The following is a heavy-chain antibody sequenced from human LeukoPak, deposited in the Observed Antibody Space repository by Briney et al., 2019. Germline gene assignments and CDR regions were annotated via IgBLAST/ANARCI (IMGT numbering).Heavy chain of an antibody. CDR3: ARTRGTFDY. V-gene: IGHV4-34*01. CDR1: GGSISSYY. J-gene: IGHJ4*02. Sequence: SETLSLTCTVSGGSISSYYWSWIRQPPGKGLEWIGEINHGGSTNYNPSLKSRVTVSVDTSKNQFSLKLSSVTAADTAVYYCARTRGTFDYWGQGTLVTVSS. CDR2: INHGGST. D-gene: IGHD1-1*01.